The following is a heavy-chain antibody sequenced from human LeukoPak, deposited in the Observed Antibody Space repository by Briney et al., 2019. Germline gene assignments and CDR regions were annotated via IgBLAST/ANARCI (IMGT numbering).Heavy chain of an antibody. CDR3: AKGGGWLYYFDY. Sequence: GGSLRLSCAASGFTFSNYSWNWVRQAPGKGLEWVSAISNSGDTTYYADSVRGRFTVSRDNSKNTLYLQMISLRAEDTAVYYCAKGGGWLYYFDYWGREPWSPSPQ. CDR1: GFTFSNYS. V-gene: IGHV3-23*01. J-gene: IGHJ4*02. CDR2: ISNSGDTT. D-gene: IGHD2-15*01.